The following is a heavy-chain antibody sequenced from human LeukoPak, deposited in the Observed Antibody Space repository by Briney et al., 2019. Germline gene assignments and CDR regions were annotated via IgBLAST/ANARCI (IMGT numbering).Heavy chain of an antibody. Sequence: ASVKVSCKASGYTFTSYYMHWVRQAPGQGLEWMGIINPSGGSTSYAQKFQGRVTMTRDTSTSTVYMELSSLRSEDTAVYYCARDPGSTSSSTRLYFDYWGQGTLVTVSS. V-gene: IGHV1-46*01. CDR1: GYTFTSYY. J-gene: IGHJ4*02. CDR2: INPSGGST. CDR3: ARDPGSTSSSTRLYFDY. D-gene: IGHD2-2*01.